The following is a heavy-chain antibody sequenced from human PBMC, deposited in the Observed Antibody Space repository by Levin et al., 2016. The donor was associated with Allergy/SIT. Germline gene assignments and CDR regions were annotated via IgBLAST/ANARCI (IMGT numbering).Heavy chain of an antibody. V-gene: IGHV3-21*01. CDR2: ISSSSSYI. D-gene: IGHD6-13*01. Sequence: VRQAPGKGLEWVSSISSSSSYIYYADSVKGRFTISRDNAKNSLYLQMNSLRAEDTAVYYCARRQLYAFDIWGQGTMVTVSS. J-gene: IGHJ3*02. CDR3: ARRQLYAFDI.